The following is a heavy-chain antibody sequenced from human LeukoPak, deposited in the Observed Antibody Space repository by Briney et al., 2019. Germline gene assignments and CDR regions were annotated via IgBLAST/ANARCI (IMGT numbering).Heavy chain of an antibody. D-gene: IGHD3-10*01. Sequence: SETLSLTCTVSGDSIISSSYYWGWIRQPPGKGLEWIGSIYYSGSTYYNPSLKSRVTVSVDTSKNQFSLKLSSVTAADTAVYYCASRTRFGELRFDYRGQGTLVTVSS. V-gene: IGHV4-39*01. CDR2: IYYSGST. CDR1: GDSIISSSYY. J-gene: IGHJ4*02. CDR3: ASRTRFGELRFDY.